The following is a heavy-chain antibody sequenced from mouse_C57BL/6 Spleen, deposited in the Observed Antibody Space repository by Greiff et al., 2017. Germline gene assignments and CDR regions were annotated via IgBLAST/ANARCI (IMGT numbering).Heavy chain of an antibody. CDR3: ARDPVVAGDPYYFDY. CDR2: ISYDGSN. Sequence: EVQRVESGPGLVKPSQSLSLTCSVTGYSITSGYYWNWIRQFPGNKLEWMGYISYDGSNNYNPSLKNRISITRDTSKNQFFLKLNSVTTEDTATYYCARDPVVAGDPYYFDYWGQGTTLTVSS. CDR1: GYSITSGYY. V-gene: IGHV3-6*01. D-gene: IGHD1-1*01. J-gene: IGHJ2*01.